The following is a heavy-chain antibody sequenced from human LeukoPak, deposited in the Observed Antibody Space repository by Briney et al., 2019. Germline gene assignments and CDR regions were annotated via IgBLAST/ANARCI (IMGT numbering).Heavy chain of an antibody. V-gene: IGHV3-64D*06. CDR2: ISSNGGST. J-gene: IGHJ4*02. CDR1: GFTFSSYA. CDR3: VKAVPSGSYYGGVY. D-gene: IGHD3-10*01. Sequence: GGSLRLSCAASGFTFSSYAMHWVRQAPGKGLEYVSAISSNGGSTYYADSVKGRFTISRDNSKNTLYLQMSSLRAEDTAVYYCVKAVPSGSYYGGVYWGQGTLVTVSS.